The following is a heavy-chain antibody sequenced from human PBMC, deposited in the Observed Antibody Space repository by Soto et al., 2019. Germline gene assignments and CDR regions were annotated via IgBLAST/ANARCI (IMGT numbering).Heavy chain of an antibody. D-gene: IGHD4-17*01. CDR1: GYTFTSYD. Sequence: QVQLVQSGAEVKKPGASMKVSCKASGYTFTSYDINWVRQATGQGLEWMGWMNPNSGNTGYAQKFQGRVTMTRNTTISTYYMEMSNLRSEDTAVYHCSSTSGDYGEYNVRYPSGYWGQGTLVTV. J-gene: IGHJ4*02. CDR3: SSTSGDYGEYNVRYPSGY. CDR2: MNPNSGNT. V-gene: IGHV1-8*01.